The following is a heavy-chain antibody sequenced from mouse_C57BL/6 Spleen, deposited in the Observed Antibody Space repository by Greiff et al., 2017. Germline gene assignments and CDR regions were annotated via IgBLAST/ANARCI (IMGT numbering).Heavy chain of an antibody. CDR1: GYTFTSYW. CDR2: IDPSDSYT. V-gene: IGHV1-69*01. J-gene: IGHJ2*01. D-gene: IGHD2-2*01. CDR3: ATMVRRRNYFDY. Sequence: QVQLQQSGAELVMPGASVKLSCKASGYTFTSYWMHWVKQRPGQGLEWIGEIDPSDSYTNYNQKFKGKSTLTVDKSSSTAYMQLSSLTSEDSAVYYCATMVRRRNYFDYWGQGTTLTVSS.